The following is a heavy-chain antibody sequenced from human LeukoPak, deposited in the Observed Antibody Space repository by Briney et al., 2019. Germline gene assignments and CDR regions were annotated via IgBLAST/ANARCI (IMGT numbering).Heavy chain of an antibody. D-gene: IGHD2-2*02. CDR2: INHSGST. CDR1: GGSFSGYY. CDR3: ARGRGKRGAATPPLDY. V-gene: IGHV4-34*01. J-gene: IGHJ4*02. Sequence: SETLSLTCAVYGGSFSGYYWSWIRQPPGKGLEWIGEINHSGSTNYNPSLKSRVTTSVDTSKNQFSLKLSSVTAADTAVYYCARGRGKRGAATPPLDYWGQGTLVTVSS.